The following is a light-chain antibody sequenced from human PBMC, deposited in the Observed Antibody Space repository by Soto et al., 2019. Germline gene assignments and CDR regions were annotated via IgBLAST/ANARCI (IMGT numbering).Light chain of an antibody. V-gene: IGKV3-15*01. CDR1: QSVSSN. CDR3: QQYNNWPPRVT. Sequence: EILMTQSPATLSASPGERATLSCRASQSVSSNLAWYQQKPGQAPRLLIYGASTRATGIPARFSGSGSGTEFTLTISSLQSEDFAVYYCQQYNNWPPRVTFGQGTKLEIK. J-gene: IGKJ2*01. CDR2: GAS.